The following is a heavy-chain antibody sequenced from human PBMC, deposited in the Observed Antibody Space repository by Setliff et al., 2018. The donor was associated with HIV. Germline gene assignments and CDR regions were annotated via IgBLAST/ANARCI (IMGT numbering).Heavy chain of an antibody. CDR3: ARDLYTYSGYGTNY. J-gene: IGHJ4*02. V-gene: IGHV1-18*01. CDR1: GYTLSELS. D-gene: IGHD5-12*01. CDR2: ISGYSGNT. Sequence: ASVKVSCKIYGYTLSELSMHWVRQAPGKGLEWMGWISGYSGNTEYSHKFQDRVTITADTSTSTAHMELRRLELDDTAVYYCARDLYTYSGYGTNYWGQGTLVTVSS.